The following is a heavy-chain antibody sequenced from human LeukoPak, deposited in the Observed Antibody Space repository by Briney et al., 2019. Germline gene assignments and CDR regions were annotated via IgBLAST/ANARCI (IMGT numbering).Heavy chain of an antibody. D-gene: IGHD2-15*01. Sequence: GASVKVSCKASGYTFTGYYMHWVRQAPGQGLEWMGWINPNSGGTNYAQKFQGRVTMTSDTSLSTAYMDLSSLRPDDTGVYFCARRYCSGGSCYPDYWGQGTLVTVSS. J-gene: IGHJ4*02. CDR1: GYTFTGYY. CDR2: INPNSGGT. V-gene: IGHV1-2*02. CDR3: ARRYCSGGSCYPDY.